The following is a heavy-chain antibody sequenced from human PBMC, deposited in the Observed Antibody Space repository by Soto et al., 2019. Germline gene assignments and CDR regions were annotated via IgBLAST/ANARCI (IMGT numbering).Heavy chain of an antibody. CDR2: IIPILGIS. D-gene: IGHD4-17*01. Sequence: ASVKVSCKASGGTFSSYTISWVRQAPGQGLEWMGRIIPILGISNYAQKFQGRVTITRYTSISTAYMELSSLRSEDTAVYYCARAHSPYGDYVYWGQGTLVTVSS. J-gene: IGHJ4*02. CDR1: GGTFSSYT. CDR3: ARAHSPYGDYVY. V-gene: IGHV1-69*02.